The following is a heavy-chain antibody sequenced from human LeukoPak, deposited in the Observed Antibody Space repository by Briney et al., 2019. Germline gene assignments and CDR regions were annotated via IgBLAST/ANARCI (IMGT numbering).Heavy chain of an antibody. V-gene: IGHV3-21*01. CDR1: GFTFSSYS. J-gene: IGHJ4*02. CDR3: VRDRDYGDYDPYYFDY. Sequence: TPGGSLSLSCAASGFTFSSYSMNWVRQAPGKGLEWVSSISSSSSYIYYADSVKGRFTISRDNAKNSLYLQMNSLRAEDTAVYYCVRDRDYGDYDPYYFDYWGQGTLVTVSS. CDR2: ISSSSSYI. D-gene: IGHD4-17*01.